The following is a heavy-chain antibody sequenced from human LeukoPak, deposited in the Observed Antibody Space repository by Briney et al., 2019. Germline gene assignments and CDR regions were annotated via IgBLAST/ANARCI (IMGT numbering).Heavy chain of an antibody. V-gene: IGHV1-46*01. Sequence: EASVKASCKASGYTFTSYYMHWVRQAPGQGLEWMGIINPSGGSTSYAQKFQGRVTMTRDTSTSTVYMELSSLRSEDTAVYYCARDRRYYYDSSGYIGPFDYWGQGTLVTVSS. CDR1: GYTFTSYY. J-gene: IGHJ4*02. CDR3: ARDRRYYYDSSGYIGPFDY. CDR2: INPSGGST. D-gene: IGHD3-22*01.